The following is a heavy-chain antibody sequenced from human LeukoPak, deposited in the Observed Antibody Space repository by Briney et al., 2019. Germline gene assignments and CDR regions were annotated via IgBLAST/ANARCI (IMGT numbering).Heavy chain of an antibody. CDR1: GFTFSSYS. D-gene: IGHD6-13*01. V-gene: IGHV3-21*01. CDR2: ISSGSTYI. Sequence: GGSLRLSCAASGFTFSSYSMNWLRHAPGKGLELVSSISSGSTYIYYGDSPKGRFTISRDNAKNSLYLQMNSLRAEDTAVYYCARRVASANDAFDIWGQGTMVTVSS. J-gene: IGHJ3*02. CDR3: ARRVASANDAFDI.